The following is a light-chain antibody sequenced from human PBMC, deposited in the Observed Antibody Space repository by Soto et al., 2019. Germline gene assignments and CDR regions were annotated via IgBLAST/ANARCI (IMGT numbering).Light chain of an antibody. Sequence: EIVMTQSPATLSVSPGERATLSCRASQRVSRNLAWYQQKPGQAPRLLIYDASTRATGIPDSFSGSGSETEFTLTISSLQSEDYAIYYCQQYNNWPPWTFGQGTKVDIK. CDR1: QRVSRN. J-gene: IGKJ1*01. CDR2: DAS. CDR3: QQYNNWPPWT. V-gene: IGKV3-15*01.